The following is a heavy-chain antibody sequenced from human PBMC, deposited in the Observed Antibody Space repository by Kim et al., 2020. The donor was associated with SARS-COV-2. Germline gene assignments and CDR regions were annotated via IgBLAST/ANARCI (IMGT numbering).Heavy chain of an antibody. Sequence: GGSLRLSCAASGFTFSSYGMHWVRQAPGKGLEWVAVIWYDGSNKYYADSVKGRFTISRDNSKNTLYLQMNSLRAEDTAVYYCAKDSSSWYTYYYYGMDVWGQGTTVTVSS. CDR2: IWYDGSNK. J-gene: IGHJ6*02. D-gene: IGHD6-13*01. CDR1: GFTFSSYG. CDR3: AKDSSSWYTYYYYGMDV. V-gene: IGHV3-33*06.